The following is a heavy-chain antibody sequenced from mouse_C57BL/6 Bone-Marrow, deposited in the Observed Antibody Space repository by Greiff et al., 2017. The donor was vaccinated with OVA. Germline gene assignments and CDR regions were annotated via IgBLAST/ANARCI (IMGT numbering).Heavy chain of an antibody. Sequence: EVQLQQSGPELVKPGASVKISCKASGYTFTDYYMNWVKQSHGKSLEWIGDINPNNGGTSYNQKFKGKATLTVDKSSSTAYMELRSLTSEDSAVYYCASIYYYPRYWGQGTTLTVSS. CDR1: GYTFTDYY. D-gene: IGHD1-1*01. J-gene: IGHJ2*01. CDR2: INPNNGGT. V-gene: IGHV1-26*01. CDR3: ASIYYYPRY.